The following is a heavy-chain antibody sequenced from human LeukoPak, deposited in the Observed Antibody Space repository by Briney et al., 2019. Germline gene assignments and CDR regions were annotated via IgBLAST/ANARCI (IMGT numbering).Heavy chain of an antibody. CDR2: IDSSGGYM. J-gene: IGHJ4*02. Sequence: GGSLRLSCEASGFTFNTYSMNWARQAPGKGLEWVSSIDSSGGYMFYADSVKGRFTISRDNAKNSLYLQMNSLRAEDTALYYCARGISSPDYWGQGTLVTVSS. CDR1: GFTFNTYS. CDR3: ARGISSPDY. D-gene: IGHD6-13*01. V-gene: IGHV3-21*04.